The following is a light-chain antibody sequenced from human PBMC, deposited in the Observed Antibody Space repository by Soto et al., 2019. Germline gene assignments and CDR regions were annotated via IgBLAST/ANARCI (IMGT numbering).Light chain of an antibody. CDR2: GES. CDR3: LQYPGCT. J-gene: IGKJ2*02. V-gene: IGKV3-20*01. CDR1: QSVSSSY. Sequence: EIVLTQSPGTLSLSPGERATLSCRASQSVSSSYLAWYQQKPGQAPRLLIYGESGRATGIPDSFSGSGSGTDFTLTISRLEPEDFAVYYCLQYPGCTFGQGTKLEIK.